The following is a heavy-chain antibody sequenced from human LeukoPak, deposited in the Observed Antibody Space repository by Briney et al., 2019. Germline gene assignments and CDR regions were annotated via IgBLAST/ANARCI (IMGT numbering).Heavy chain of an antibody. CDR2: ISYDGSNK. J-gene: IGHJ4*02. V-gene: IGHV3-30*04. D-gene: IGHD5-24*01. CDR1: GFTFSSYA. Sequence: GGSLRLSCAASGFTFSSYAMHWVRQAPGKGLEWVAVISYDGSNKHYADSVKGRFTISRDNSKNTLYLQMNSLRAEDTAVYYCARALRGDGYNLGYWGQGTLVTVSS. CDR3: ARALRGDGYNLGY.